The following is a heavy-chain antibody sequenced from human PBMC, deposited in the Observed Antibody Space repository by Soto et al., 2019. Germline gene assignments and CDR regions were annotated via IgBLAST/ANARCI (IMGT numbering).Heavy chain of an antibody. CDR1: GFTFSSYA. D-gene: IGHD4-17*01. V-gene: IGHV3-23*01. CDR2: ISGSGGST. J-gene: IGHJ4*02. CDR3: APDPQHGDQLDY. Sequence: EVQLLESGGGLVQPGGSLRLSCAASGFTFSSYAMSWVRQAPGKGLEWVSAISGSGGSTYYADSVKGRFTISRDNSKNTLYLQMNSLRAEDTAVYYCAPDPQHGDQLDYWGQGTLVTVSA.